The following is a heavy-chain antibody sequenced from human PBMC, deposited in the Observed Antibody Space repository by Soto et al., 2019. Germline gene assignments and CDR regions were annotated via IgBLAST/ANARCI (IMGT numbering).Heavy chain of an antibody. CDR2: ISYDGSNK. CDR3: AKDAKGGGDYFDY. D-gene: IGHD3-16*01. V-gene: IGHV3-30*18. J-gene: IGHJ4*02. CDR1: GFTFSSYG. Sequence: ESGGGVVQPGRSLRLSCAASGFTFSSYGMHWVRQAPGKGLEWVAVISYDGSNKYYADSVKGRFTISRDNSKNTLYLQMNRLRAEDTAVYYCAKDAKGGGDYFDYWGQGTLVTVSS.